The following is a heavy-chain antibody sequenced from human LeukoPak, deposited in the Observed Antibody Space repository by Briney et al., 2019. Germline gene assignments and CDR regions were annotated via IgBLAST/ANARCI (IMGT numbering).Heavy chain of an antibody. CDR1: GFTVSSNY. D-gene: IGHD3-22*01. Sequence: GSLRLSCAASGFTVSSNYMSWVRQAPGKGLEWIGEINHSGSTNYNPSLKSRVTISVDTSKNQFSLKLSSVTAADTAVYYCARGPSYYYDSSGYGRKYYYYYGMDVWGQGTTVTVSS. CDR3: ARGPSYYYDSSGYGRKYYYYYGMDV. J-gene: IGHJ6*02. CDR2: INHSGST. V-gene: IGHV4-34*01.